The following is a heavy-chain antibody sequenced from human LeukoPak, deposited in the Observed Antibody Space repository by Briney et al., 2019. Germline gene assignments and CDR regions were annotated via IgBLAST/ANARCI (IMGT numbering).Heavy chain of an antibody. V-gene: IGHV1-2*02. CDR1: GYTFTGYY. Sequence: ASVKVYCKASGYTFTGYYMHWVRQAPGQGLEWMGWINPNSGGTNYAQKFQGRVTMTRDTSISTAYMELSRLRSDDTAVYYCARTSRWTNYYDSSGYYDYWGQGTLVTVSS. J-gene: IGHJ4*02. D-gene: IGHD3-22*01. CDR3: ARTSRWTNYYDSSGYYDY. CDR2: INPNSGGT.